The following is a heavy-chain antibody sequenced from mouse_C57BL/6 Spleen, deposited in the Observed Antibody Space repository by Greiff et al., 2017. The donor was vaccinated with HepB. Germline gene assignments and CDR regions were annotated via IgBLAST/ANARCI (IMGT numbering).Heavy chain of an antibody. V-gene: IGHV5-17*01. CDR1: GFTFTDYG. J-gene: IGHJ4*01. CDR3: ARVWLRRRAMDY. D-gene: IGHD2-2*01. Sequence: EVKLVESGAGLVKPGASLKLSCAASGFTFTDYGMHWVRQAPEKGLEWVAYISSGSSTINYTDTLKGRFTISRDNANNTRYLQMTSLRSEDTAMYYCARVWLRRRAMDYWGQGTSVTVSS. CDR2: ISSGSSTI.